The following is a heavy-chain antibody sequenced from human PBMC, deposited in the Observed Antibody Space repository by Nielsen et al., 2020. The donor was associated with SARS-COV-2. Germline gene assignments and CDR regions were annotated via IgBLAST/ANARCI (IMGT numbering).Heavy chain of an antibody. D-gene: IGHD6-6*01. Sequence: SLRLSCAASGFTFSSYGMHWVRQAPGKGLEWVAVIWYDGSNKYYADSVKGRFTISRDNSKNTLYLQMNSLRAEDTAVYYCARDEGQMTSPDYWGQVTLVTVSS. J-gene: IGHJ4*02. CDR3: ARDEGQMTSPDY. V-gene: IGHV3-33*01. CDR2: IWYDGSNK. CDR1: GFTFSSYG.